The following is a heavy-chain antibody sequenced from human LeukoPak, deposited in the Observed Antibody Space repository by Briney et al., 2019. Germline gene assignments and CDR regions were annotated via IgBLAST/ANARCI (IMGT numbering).Heavy chain of an antibody. J-gene: IGHJ4*02. V-gene: IGHV4-39*07. D-gene: IGHD4-23*01. CDR3: ARDLLGTTVAFDY. CDR2: IYYSGSS. CDR1: GGSISSSSYY. Sequence: SETLSLTCTVSGGSISSSSYYWGWIRQPPGKGLEWIGSIYYSGSSYYNPSLKSRVTISVDTSKNQFSLKLSSVTAADTAVYYCARDLLGTTVAFDYWGQGTLVTVSS.